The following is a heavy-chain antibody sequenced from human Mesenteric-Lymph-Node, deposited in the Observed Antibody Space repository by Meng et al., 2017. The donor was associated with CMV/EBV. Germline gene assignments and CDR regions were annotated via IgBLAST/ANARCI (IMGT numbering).Heavy chain of an antibody. CDR2: MIYKGNT. CDR1: GGSISNYY. J-gene: IGHJ6*02. V-gene: IGHV4-59*01. D-gene: IGHD3-16*01. Sequence: SETLSLTCTVSGGSISNYYWSWVRQAPGKGLEWIGYMIYKGNTNYNPSLKSRVSISVDTSKNQFSLKLTSVTAADTAVYYCARGGGPQGPAMDVWGQGTTVTVSS. CDR3: ARGGGPQGPAMDV.